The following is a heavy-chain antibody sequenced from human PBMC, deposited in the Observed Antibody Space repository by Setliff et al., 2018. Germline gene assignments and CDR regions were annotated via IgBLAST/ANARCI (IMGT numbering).Heavy chain of an antibody. V-gene: IGHV1-69*10. J-gene: IGHJ4*02. CDR2: IIPILGIS. CDR3: ARPNDSSGYYYHY. CDR1: GGTFSSYA. Sequence: ASVKVSCKASGGTFSSYAISWVRQAPGQGLEWMGGIIPILGISNYAQKFQGRVTITADESTSTAYMELSSLRSEDTAVYYCARPNDSSGYYYHYWGQGTLVTVSS. D-gene: IGHD3-22*01.